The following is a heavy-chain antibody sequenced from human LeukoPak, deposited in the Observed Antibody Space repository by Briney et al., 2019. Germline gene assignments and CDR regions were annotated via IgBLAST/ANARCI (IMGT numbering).Heavy chain of an antibody. J-gene: IGHJ4*02. CDR2: ISSSGSTV. CDR1: GFTLSSFE. D-gene: IGHD1-26*01. V-gene: IGHV3-48*03. CDR3: ATGGNSLAY. Sequence: GGSLRLSCAASGFTLSSFEMNWVRQAPGKGLEWVSTISSSGSTVYYADSVKGRFTISRDNAKKSLSLQMKSLRAEDTAVYYCATGGNSLAYWGQGTLVTVSS.